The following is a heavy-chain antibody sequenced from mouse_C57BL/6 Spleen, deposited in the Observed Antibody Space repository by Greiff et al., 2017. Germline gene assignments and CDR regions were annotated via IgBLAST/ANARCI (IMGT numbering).Heavy chain of an antibody. Sequence: VKLMESGAELVRPGASVTLSCKASGYTFTDYEMHWVKQTPVHGLEWIGAIDPETGGTAYNQKFKGKALLTADKSSSTAYMELRSLTSEDSAVYYCTRRHYSNYVDYWGRGTTLTVSS. CDR3: TRRHYSNYVDY. CDR2: IDPETGGT. CDR1: GYTFTDYE. V-gene: IGHV1-15*01. J-gene: IGHJ2*01. D-gene: IGHD2-5*01.